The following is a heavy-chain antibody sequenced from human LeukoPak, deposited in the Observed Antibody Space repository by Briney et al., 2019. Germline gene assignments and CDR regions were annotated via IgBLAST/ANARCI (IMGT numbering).Heavy chain of an antibody. CDR1: GYSFTNYW. Sequence: GESLKISCKGSGYSFTNYWIGWVRQMPGKGLEWMGIIYPGDSDTRYSPSFQGHVTISADKSFNTAYLQWSSLKASDTAMYYCARHPTQNQGFLENYYYHGLDVWGQGTTVSVSS. CDR2: IYPGDSDT. D-gene: IGHD3-3*01. V-gene: IGHV5-51*01. J-gene: IGHJ6*02. CDR3: ARHPTQNQGFLENYYYHGLDV.